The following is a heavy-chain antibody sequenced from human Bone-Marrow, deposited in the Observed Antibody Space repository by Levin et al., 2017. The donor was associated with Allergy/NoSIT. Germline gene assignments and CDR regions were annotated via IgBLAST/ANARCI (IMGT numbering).Heavy chain of an antibody. V-gene: IGHV4-34*01. D-gene: IGHD3-10*01. Sequence: SETLSLTCAVYGGSFSGYYWSWIRQPPGKGLEWIGEINHSGSTNYNPSLKSRVTISVDTSKNQFSLKLSSVTAADTAVYYCARDSRGGNTSYGSGSYYNFDYWGQGTLVTVSS. CDR1: GGSFSGYY. J-gene: IGHJ4*02. CDR3: ARDSRGGNTSYGSGSYYNFDY. CDR2: INHSGST.